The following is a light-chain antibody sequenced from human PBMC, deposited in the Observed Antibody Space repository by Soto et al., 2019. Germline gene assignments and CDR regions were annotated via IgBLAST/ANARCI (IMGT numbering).Light chain of an antibody. J-gene: IGLJ1*01. Sequence: LTQPASVSGSPVQSITISCTGTSSDVGGYNYVSWYQHHPGKAPKLMIFDVSNRPSGVSNRFSGSKSGNTASLTISGLQPEDEADYYCSSYTTSNTRQIVFGTGTKVTVL. CDR1: SSDVGGYNY. CDR2: DVS. CDR3: SSYTTSNTRQIV. V-gene: IGLV2-14*03.